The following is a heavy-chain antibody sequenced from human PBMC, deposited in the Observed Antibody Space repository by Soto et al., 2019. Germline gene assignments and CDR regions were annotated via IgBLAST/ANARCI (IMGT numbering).Heavy chain of an antibody. CDR2: IYYSWST. J-gene: IGHJ1*01. V-gene: IGHV4-31*03. Sequence: QVQLQESGPGLVKPSQTLSLTCTVSGGSISSGGYYWSWIRQHPGKGLEWIGYIYYSWSTYYNPSLNSRVTISVDTSKNQFSLKLSSVTAADTAVYYCARGIAASGTWDFQHWGQGTLVTVSS. CDR3: ARGIAASGTWDFQH. CDR1: GGSISSGGYY. D-gene: IGHD6-13*01.